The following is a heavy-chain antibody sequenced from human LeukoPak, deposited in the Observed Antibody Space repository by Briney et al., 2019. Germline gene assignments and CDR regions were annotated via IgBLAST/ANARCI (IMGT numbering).Heavy chain of an antibody. Sequence: ASVKVSCKASGYTFTSYDINWVRQATGQGLEWMGWMNPNSGNTGYAQKFQGRVTMTRNTSISTAHMELSSLRSEDTAVYYCVFEFDYYYGMDVWGQGTTVTVSS. V-gene: IGHV1-8*01. J-gene: IGHJ6*02. CDR2: MNPNSGNT. D-gene: IGHD3-10*01. CDR1: GYTFTSYD. CDR3: VFEFDYYYGMDV.